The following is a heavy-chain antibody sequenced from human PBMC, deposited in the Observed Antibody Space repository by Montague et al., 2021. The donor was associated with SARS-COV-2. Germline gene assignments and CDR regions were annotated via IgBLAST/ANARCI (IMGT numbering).Heavy chain of an antibody. V-gene: IGHV4-4*07. Sequence: SETLSLTCTVSDGPISSYYWSWMRRPAGKGLEWIGRIYTSGSTNYNPSLKSRVTISVDTSKNQFSLKLSSVTVADTAVYYCARILGTYYDFWSGERAIGAFDIWGQGTMVTVSS. D-gene: IGHD3-3*01. CDR1: DGPISSYY. J-gene: IGHJ3*02. CDR3: ARILGTYYDFWSGERAIGAFDI. CDR2: IYTSGST.